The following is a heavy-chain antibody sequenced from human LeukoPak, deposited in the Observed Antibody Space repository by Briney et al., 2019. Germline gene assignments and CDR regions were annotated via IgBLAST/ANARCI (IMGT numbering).Heavy chain of an antibody. V-gene: IGHV3-74*01. J-gene: IGHJ4*02. CDR2: INSDGSST. Sequence: GGSLRLSCAASGFTFSSYWMHWVRQAPGKVLVWVSRINSDGSSTIYADSVKGRFTISRDNAKNTLYLQMNSLRAEDTAVYYCARGRRPYSSSSTSLGYWGQGTLVTVSS. D-gene: IGHD6-6*01. CDR1: GFTFSSYW. CDR3: ARGRRPYSSSSTSLGY.